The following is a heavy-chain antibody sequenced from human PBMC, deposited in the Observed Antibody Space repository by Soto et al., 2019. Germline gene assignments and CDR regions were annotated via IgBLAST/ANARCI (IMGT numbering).Heavy chain of an antibody. V-gene: IGHV3-11*06. CDR3: ARDRGWDYYDSSGYSE. CDR2: ISSSSSYT. Sequence: QVQLVESGGGLVKPGGSLRLSCAASGFTFSDYSMSWIRQAPGKGLEWVSYISSSSSYTNYADSVKGRFTISRDNAKNSLYLQMNSLRAEDTAVYYCARDRGWDYYDSSGYSEWGQGTLVTVSS. CDR1: GFTFSDYS. J-gene: IGHJ4*02. D-gene: IGHD3-22*01.